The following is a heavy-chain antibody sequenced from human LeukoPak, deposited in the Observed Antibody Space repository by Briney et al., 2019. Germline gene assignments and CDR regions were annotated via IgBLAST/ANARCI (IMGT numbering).Heavy chain of an antibody. Sequence: SETLSLTCTVSGGSNSSGDYYWSWIRQPPGRGLEWIGYIYYSGSTYYNPSLKSRVTISVDTSKNQFSLKLSSVTAADTAVYYCARALGFGESTDAFDIWGQGTMVTVSS. D-gene: IGHD3-10*01. V-gene: IGHV4-30-4*01. CDR1: GGSNSSGDYY. J-gene: IGHJ3*02. CDR3: ARALGFGESTDAFDI. CDR2: IYYSGST.